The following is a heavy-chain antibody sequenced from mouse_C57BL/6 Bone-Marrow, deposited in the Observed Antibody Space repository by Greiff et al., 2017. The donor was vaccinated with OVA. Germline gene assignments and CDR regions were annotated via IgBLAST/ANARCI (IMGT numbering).Heavy chain of an antibody. CDR2: IRNKANGYTT. D-gene: IGHD2-4*01. CDR1: GFTFTDYY. J-gene: IGHJ2*01. CDR3: ARYSIYYDYDDFDY. V-gene: IGHV7-3*01. Sequence: EVQLQQSGGGLVQPGGSLSLSCAASGFTFTDYYMSWVRQPPGKALEWLGFIRNKANGYTTEYSASVKGRFTISRDTSQSILYLQMNALRAEDSATYYCARYSIYYDYDDFDYWGQGTTLTVSS.